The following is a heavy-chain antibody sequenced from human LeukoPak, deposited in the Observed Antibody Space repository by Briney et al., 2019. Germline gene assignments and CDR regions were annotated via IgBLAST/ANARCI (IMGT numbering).Heavy chain of an antibody. CDR1: GLTFDDYA. V-gene: IGHV3-9*01. D-gene: IGHD3-9*01. Sequence: AGGSLRLSCAASGLTFDDYAMYWVRQAPGKGLGWVSRISWNSGSIAYADSVKGRFTISRDNAKNSLYLQMNSLRAEDTALYYCAKGLLRYFDWSPSHDTFDIWGQGTMLTVSS. CDR3: AKGLLRYFDWSPSHDTFDI. J-gene: IGHJ3*02. CDR2: ISWNSGSI.